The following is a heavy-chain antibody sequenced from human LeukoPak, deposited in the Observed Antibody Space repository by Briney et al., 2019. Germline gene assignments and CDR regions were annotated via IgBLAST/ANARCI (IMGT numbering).Heavy chain of an antibody. D-gene: IGHD2-8*01. CDR3: AVMVYPQTYYFDY. V-gene: IGHV4-34*01. Sequence: PETLSLTCAVYGGSFSGYYCSWIRQPPGEGLEWIGEINHSGSTNYNPSLKSRVTISVDTSKNQFSLKLSSVTAADTAVYYCAVMVYPQTYYFDYWGQGTLVTVSS. CDR1: GGSFSGYY. CDR2: INHSGST. J-gene: IGHJ4*02.